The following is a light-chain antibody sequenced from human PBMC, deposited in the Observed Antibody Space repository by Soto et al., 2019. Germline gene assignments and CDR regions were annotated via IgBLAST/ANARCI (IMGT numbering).Light chain of an antibody. CDR3: QQYRMSPNT. J-gene: IGKJ5*01. CDR2: GAS. V-gene: IGKV3-20*01. Sequence: EIGVTHSAGTLSFSPGERPTPSCTASQRGDDSNLAGYQLRHGGAPRRLIYGASTRATGIPDRFSGSGSGTDFSLTIRGLKPEDFAVDYCQQYRMSPNTFGQGTRLEIK. CDR1: QRGDDSN.